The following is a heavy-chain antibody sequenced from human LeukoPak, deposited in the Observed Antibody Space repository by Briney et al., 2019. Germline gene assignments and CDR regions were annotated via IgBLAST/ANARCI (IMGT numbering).Heavy chain of an antibody. V-gene: IGHV1-69*04. D-gene: IGHD3-9*01. J-gene: IGHJ4*02. CDR3: AREVSRYGSFDY. CDR2: IIPILGIA. Sequence: ASVKVACKASGGTFISYTISWLRQAPGQGLEWMGRIIPILGIANYAQKFQGRVTITADKSTSTAYMELSSLRSEDTAVYYCAREVSRYGSFDYWGQGTLVTVSS. CDR1: GGTFISYT.